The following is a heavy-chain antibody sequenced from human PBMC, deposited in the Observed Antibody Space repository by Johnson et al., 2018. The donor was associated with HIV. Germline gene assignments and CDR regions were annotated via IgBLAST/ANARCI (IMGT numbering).Heavy chain of an antibody. J-gene: IGHJ3*02. CDR1: GFTFSSYW. CDR3: ARESPGYAFDI. V-gene: IGHV3-7*01. D-gene: IGHD1-1*01. Sequence: MLLVESGGGLVQPGGSLRLSCAASGFTFSSYWMSWVRQAPGKGLEWVANIKQDGSEKYYVDSVKGRFTISRDNAKNSLYLQMNSLRAGDTAVYYCARESPGYAFDIWGQGTMVTVSS. CDR2: IKQDGSEK.